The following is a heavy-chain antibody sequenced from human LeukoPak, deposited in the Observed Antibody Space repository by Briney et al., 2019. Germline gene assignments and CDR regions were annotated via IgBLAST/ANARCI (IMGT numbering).Heavy chain of an antibody. CDR1: GFTFSNFG. Sequence: GGSLRLSCASSGFTFSNFGMHWVRQAPGKGLEWVAVISYDGSNKYYADSVKGRFTISRDNSKNTLYLQMNSLRAEDTAVYYCARSPKRGYSYGHGNYFDYWGQGTLVTVSS. J-gene: IGHJ4*02. CDR3: ARSPKRGYSYGHGNYFDY. CDR2: ISYDGSNK. D-gene: IGHD5-18*01. V-gene: IGHV3-30*03.